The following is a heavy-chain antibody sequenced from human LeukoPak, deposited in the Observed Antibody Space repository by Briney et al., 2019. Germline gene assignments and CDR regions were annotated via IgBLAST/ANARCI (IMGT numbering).Heavy chain of an antibody. D-gene: IGHD2-2*01. J-gene: IGHJ4*02. CDR3: ARQYAL. V-gene: IGHV4-59*10. CDR1: GGSFSGYS. Sequence: SETLSLTCAVYGGSFSGYSWNWIRQPAGKGLEWIGLIYTSGSTKYNPSLQSRVTISVDTSKNQFSLSLSSVTAADTAVYYCARQYALWGQGTLVTVSS. CDR2: IYTSGST.